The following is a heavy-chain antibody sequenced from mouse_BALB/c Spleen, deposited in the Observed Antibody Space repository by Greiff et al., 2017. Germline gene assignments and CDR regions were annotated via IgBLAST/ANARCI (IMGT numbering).Heavy chain of an antibody. J-gene: IGHJ4*01. Sequence: QVQLQQPGAELVRPGTSVKVSCKASGYAFTNYLIEWVKQRPGQGLEWIGVINPGSGGTNYNEKFKGKATLTADKSSSTAYMQLSSLTSDDSAVYFCAGWSGAMDYWGQGTSVTVSS. CDR1: GYAFTNYL. CDR3: AGWSGAMDY. D-gene: IGHD3-1*01. V-gene: IGHV1-54*03. CDR2: INPGSGGT.